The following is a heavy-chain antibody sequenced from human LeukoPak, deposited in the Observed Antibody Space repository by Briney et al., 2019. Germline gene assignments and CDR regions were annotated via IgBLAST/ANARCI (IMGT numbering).Heavy chain of an antibody. CDR3: AKDDYGMDV. V-gene: IGHV3-30*18. CDR1: GFTFSSYG. J-gene: IGHJ6*02. CDR2: ISYDGSNK. Sequence: GRSLRLSCAASGFTFSSYGMHWVRQAPGKGLEWVAVISYDGSNKYYADSVKGRFTISRDNSKNTLYLQMNSLRAEDTAVYYCAKDDYGMDVWGQGTTVTVSS.